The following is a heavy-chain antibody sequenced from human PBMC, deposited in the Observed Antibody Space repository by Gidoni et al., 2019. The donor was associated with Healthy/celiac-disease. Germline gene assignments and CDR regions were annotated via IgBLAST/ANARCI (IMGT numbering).Heavy chain of an antibody. J-gene: IGHJ2*01. CDR1: GFTFSSYA. D-gene: IGHD2-15*01. Sequence: QVQLVEYGGAVVQPGRSLRLSCAASGFTFSSYAMHWVRQAPGKGLEWVAVISYDGSNKYYAASVKGRFTISRDNSKNTLYLQMNSLRAEDTAVYYCARGYCSGGSCYSWYFDLWGRGTLVTVSS. CDR2: ISYDGSNK. V-gene: IGHV3-30-3*01. CDR3: ARGYCSGGSCYSWYFDL.